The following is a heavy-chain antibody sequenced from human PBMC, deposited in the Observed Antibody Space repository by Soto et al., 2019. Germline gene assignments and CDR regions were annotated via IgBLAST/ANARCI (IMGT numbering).Heavy chain of an antibody. CDR3: SKDALSAGTFDY. CDR1: GGSISSYY. V-gene: IGHV4-59*01. Sequence: PSETLSLTCTVSGGSISSYYWSWIRQPPGKGLEWIGYIYYSGSTNYNPSLRSRFTISRDNSKNTLYLQMNSLRVEDTAMYYCSKDALSAGTFDYWGHGSLVTVSS. J-gene: IGHJ4*01. D-gene: IGHD6-13*01. CDR2: IYYSGST.